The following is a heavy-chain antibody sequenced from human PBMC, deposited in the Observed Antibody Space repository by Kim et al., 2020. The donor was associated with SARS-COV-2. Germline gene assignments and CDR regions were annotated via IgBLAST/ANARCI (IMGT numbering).Heavy chain of an antibody. CDR1: GFTFSSYG. V-gene: IGHV3-33*05. CDR2: ISYDGSNK. D-gene: IGHD6-13*01. Sequence: GGSLRLSCAASGFTFSSYGMHWVRQAPGKGLEWVAVISYDGSNKYYADSVKGRFTISRDNSKNTLYLQMNSLRAEDTAVYYCARPMYSSSWYYYYYYYG. CDR3: ARPMYSSSWYYYYYYYG. J-gene: IGHJ6*01.